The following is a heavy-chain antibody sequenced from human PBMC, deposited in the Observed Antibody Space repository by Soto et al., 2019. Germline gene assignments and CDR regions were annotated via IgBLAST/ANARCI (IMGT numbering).Heavy chain of an antibody. Sequence: QVQLVQSGAEVKNPGASVKVSCKASGYTFTNYGITWVRQAPGQGLEWMGWINGNTGDANYAQKFQGRVTMTTDTSTTTAYMELRGLRADDTAVYYCARAYWCGENQKWGQGTLVTVSS. V-gene: IGHV1-18*01. J-gene: IGHJ4*02. D-gene: IGHD3-10*01. CDR3: ARAYWCGENQK. CDR2: INGNTGDA. CDR1: GYTFTNYG.